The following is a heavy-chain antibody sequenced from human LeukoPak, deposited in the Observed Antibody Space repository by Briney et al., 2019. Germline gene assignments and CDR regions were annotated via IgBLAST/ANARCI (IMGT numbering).Heavy chain of an antibody. D-gene: IGHD3-10*01. V-gene: IGHV3-21*01. CDR1: GFTFSSYS. CDR3: AREPTSMGSDY. Sequence: GGSLRLSCAASGFTFSSYSMNWVRQAPGKGLEWASSISSSSSYIYYADSVKGRFTISRDNAKNSLYLQMNSLRADDAAVYYCAREPTSMGSDYWGQGTLVTVSS. J-gene: IGHJ4*02. CDR2: ISSSSSYI.